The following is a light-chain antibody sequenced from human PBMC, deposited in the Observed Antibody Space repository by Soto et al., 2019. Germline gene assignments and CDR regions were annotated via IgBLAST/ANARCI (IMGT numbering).Light chain of an antibody. CDR2: GAS. V-gene: IGKV3-20*01. J-gene: IGKJ3*01. CDR3: QQFGRSPLFT. Sequence: EIVLTQSPGTLSLSPGERATLSCRASQSVSSSYLAWYQQKPGQAPRLLIYGASSSDTGIPDRFSGSGSGTDFTLTISRLEPEDFAVYYCQQFGRSPLFTLGPGTKVDVK. CDR1: QSVSSSY.